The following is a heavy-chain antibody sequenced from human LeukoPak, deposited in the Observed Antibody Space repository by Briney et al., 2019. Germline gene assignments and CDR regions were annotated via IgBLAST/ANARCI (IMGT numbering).Heavy chain of an antibody. CDR3: AKDSSGYYDGAFDI. Sequence: RPGGSLRLSCAASGFSFDDYGMSWVRQAPGRGLEWVSGINWNGGSTGYADSVKGRFTISRGNAKNSLFLQMNSLRAEDTALYYCAKDSSGYYDGAFDIWGQGTVVTVSS. CDR1: GFSFDDYG. J-gene: IGHJ3*02. D-gene: IGHD3-22*01. CDR2: INWNGGST. V-gene: IGHV3-20*04.